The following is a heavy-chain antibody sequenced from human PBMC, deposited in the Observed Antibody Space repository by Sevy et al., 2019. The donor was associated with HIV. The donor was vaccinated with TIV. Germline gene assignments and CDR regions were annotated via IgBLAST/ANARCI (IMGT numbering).Heavy chain of an antibody. J-gene: IGHJ4*02. CDR1: GLTLSYAW. D-gene: IGHD3-3*01. V-gene: IGHV3-23*01. Sequence: GGSLRLSCAASGLTLSYAWMNWVRQAPGKGLEWVSGISGSGTSTYYTDSVKGRFTISRDNSKNTVYLQMNNLRAEDTAVYYCGKVSIFGVGGFYDYWGQGTLVTVSS. CDR2: ISGSGTST. CDR3: GKVSIFGVGGFYDY.